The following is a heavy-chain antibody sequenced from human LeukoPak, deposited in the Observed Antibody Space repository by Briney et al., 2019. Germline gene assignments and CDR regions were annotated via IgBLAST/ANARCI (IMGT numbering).Heavy chain of an antibody. CDR1: GYTFTGYY. D-gene: IGHD3-10*01. V-gene: IGHV1-2*06. CDR2: INPNSGGT. Sequence: GASVKVSCKASGYTFTGYYMHWVRQAPGQGLEWMGRINPNSGGTNYAQKFQGRVTMTRDTSISTAYMELSRLRSDDTAVYYCARDPRPHHVLLWFGELSSWGQGTLVTVSS. CDR3: ARDPRPHHVLLWFGELSS. J-gene: IGHJ5*02.